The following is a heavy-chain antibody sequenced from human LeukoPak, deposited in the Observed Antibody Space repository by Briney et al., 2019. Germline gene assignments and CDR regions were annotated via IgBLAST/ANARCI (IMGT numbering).Heavy chain of an antibody. CDR3: ARGVYAGSGY. CDR2: VFYRGNP. Sequence: PSETLSLTCTVSGDSISNNYWSWIRQSPGKGLEWIGNVFYRGNPNYNPSLKSRVTISVDTSKNQFSLKLNSVTAADTAVYYCARGVYAGSGYWGQGALVTASS. CDR1: GDSISNNY. J-gene: IGHJ4*02. V-gene: IGHV4-59*01. D-gene: IGHD2-8*01.